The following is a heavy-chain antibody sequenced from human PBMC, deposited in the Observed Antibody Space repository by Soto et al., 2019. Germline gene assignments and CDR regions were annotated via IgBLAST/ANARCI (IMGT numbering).Heavy chain of an antibody. Sequence: KASETLSLTCTVSYYSIGSTYYWGWIRQPPGKGLEWIGNIYHSGSTYYNPSLKSRVTMSVDTSKNQFSLKLSSVTAADTAVYYCARAFYGDYEAYYFAMDVWGQGTTVTVSS. CDR3: ARAFYGDYEAYYFAMDV. CDR2: IYHSGST. D-gene: IGHD4-17*01. J-gene: IGHJ6*02. CDR1: YYSIGSTYY. V-gene: IGHV4-38-2*02.